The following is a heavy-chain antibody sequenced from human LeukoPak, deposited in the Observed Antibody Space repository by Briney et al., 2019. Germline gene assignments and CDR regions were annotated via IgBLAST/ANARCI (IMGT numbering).Heavy chain of an antibody. CDR1: GFSFSSYW. CDR2: IKEDGSEK. D-gene: IGHD3-22*01. CDR3: AKSGRNDDSAYYFADN. J-gene: IGHJ4*02. Sequence: GGSLRLSCAASGFSFSSYWMGWVRQAPGKGLEWVANIKEDGSEKYYVDSVKGRFTVSRDNAKNSLSLQMNSLRADDTAVYYCAKSGRNDDSAYYFADNWGQGTLVTVSS. V-gene: IGHV3-7*01.